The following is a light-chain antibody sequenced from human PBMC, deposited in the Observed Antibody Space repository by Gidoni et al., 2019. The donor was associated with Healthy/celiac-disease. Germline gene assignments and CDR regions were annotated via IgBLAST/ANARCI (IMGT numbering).Light chain of an antibody. J-gene: IGKJ1*01. CDR2: AAS. CDR1: QGISSY. CDR3: QQYYSYPWT. V-gene: IGKV1-8*01. Sequence: AIRMTQSPSSFSASTGDRVTITCRASQGISSYLAWYQQKPGKAPKLPIYAASPLQSGVPSRFSGSGSGTDVTLTISCLQSEDFATYYCQQYYSYPWTFGQGTKVEIK.